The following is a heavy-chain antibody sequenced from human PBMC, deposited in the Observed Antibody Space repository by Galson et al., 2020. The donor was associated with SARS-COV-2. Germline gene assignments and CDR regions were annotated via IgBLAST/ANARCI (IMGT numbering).Heavy chain of an antibody. CDR3: AREAHAFDI. CDR2: IYSGGST. J-gene: IGHJ3*02. V-gene: IGHV3-53*01. CDR1: GFTVSSNY. Sequence: GESLKISCAASGFTVSSNYMSWVRQAPGKGLEWLSVIYSGGSTYYADSVKGRFTISRDNSKNTLYLQMNSLRAEDTAVYYCAREAHAFDIWGQGTMVTVSS.